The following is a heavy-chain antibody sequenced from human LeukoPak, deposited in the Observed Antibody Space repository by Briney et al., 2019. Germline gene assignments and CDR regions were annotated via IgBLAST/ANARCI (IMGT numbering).Heavy chain of an antibody. CDR2: INPSGGST. CDR3: ARGSFWSPDYYDSSGYYY. V-gene: IGHV1-46*01. D-gene: IGHD3-22*01. Sequence: GASVKVSCKASGYTFTSYYMHWVRQAPGQGLEWMGIINPSGGSTSYAQKFQGRVTKTRDTSTSTVYMELSSLRSEDTAVYYCARGSFWSPDYYDSSGYYYWGQGTLVTVSS. CDR1: GYTFTSYY. J-gene: IGHJ4*02.